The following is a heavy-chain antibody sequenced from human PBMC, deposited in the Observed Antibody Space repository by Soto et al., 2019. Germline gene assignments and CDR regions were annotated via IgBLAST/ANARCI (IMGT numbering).Heavy chain of an antibody. CDR1: GYTFTGYY. D-gene: IGHD6-6*01. CDR2: INPNSGGT. V-gene: IGHV1-2*04. CDR3: AREGSGSSSTRGCNWFDP. Sequence: QVQLVQSGAEVKKPGASVKVSCKASGYTFTGYYMHWVRQAPGQGLEWIGWINPNSGGTNYAQKFQGWVTMTRDTSISTAYMELSRLRSDDTAVYYCAREGSGSSSTRGCNWFDPWGQGTLVTVSS. J-gene: IGHJ5*02.